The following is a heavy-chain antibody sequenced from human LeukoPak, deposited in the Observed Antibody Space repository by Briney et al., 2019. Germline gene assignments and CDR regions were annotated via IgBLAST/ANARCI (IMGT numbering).Heavy chain of an antibody. J-gene: IGHJ4*02. V-gene: IGHV3-23*01. D-gene: IGHD6-19*01. CDR3: AKDGRQWLVPEGIDY. CDR2: ISGSGGST. Sequence: GGSLRLSCAASGFTFSSYAMSWVRQAPGNGLKWVSAISGSGGSTYYADSVKGRFTISRDNSKNTLYLQMNSLRAEDTAVYYCAKDGRQWLVPEGIDYWGQGTLVTVSS. CDR1: GFTFSSYA.